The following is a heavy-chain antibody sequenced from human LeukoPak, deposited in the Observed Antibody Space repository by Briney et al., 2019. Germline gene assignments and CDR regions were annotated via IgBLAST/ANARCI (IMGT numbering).Heavy chain of an antibody. CDR1: GGSISSYY. J-gene: IGHJ4*02. V-gene: IGHV4-59*01. D-gene: IGHD6-19*01. Sequence: PSETLSLTCTVSGGSISSYYWSWIRQPPGKGLEWIGYIYYSGSTNYNPSLKSRVTISVDTSKNQFSLKLSSVTAADTAAYYCARAGVSLVAGMRYDYWGQGTLVTVSS. CDR2: IYYSGST. CDR3: ARAGVSLVAGMRYDY.